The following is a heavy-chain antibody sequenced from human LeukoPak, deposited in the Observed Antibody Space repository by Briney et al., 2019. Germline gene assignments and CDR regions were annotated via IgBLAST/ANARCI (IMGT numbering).Heavy chain of an antibody. V-gene: IGHV1-69*04. CDR3: ARAGAVAGTYDAFDI. Sequence: ASVKLSCKASGGTFSSYAISWVRQAPGQGLEWMGRIIPILGIANHAQKFQGRVTITADKSTSTAYMELSSLRSEDTAVYYCARAGAVAGTYDAFDIWGQGTMVTVSS. CDR1: GGTFSSYA. CDR2: IIPILGIA. J-gene: IGHJ3*02. D-gene: IGHD6-19*01.